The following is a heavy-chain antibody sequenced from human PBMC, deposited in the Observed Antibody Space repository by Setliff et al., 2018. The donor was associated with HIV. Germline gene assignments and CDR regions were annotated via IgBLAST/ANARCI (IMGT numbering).Heavy chain of an antibody. CDR3: AREITYDYVWGSFRQGAFDI. CDR1: GGSISSYY. CDR2: IYYSGST. D-gene: IGHD3-16*01. Sequence: SETLSLTCAVSGGSISSYYWSWIRQPPGKGLEWIGYIYYSGSTNYNPSLKSRVTISVDTSRNHFSLKLISVTAADTAIYYCAREITYDYVWGSFRQGAFDIWGQGTLVTVSS. J-gene: IGHJ3*02. V-gene: IGHV4-59*01.